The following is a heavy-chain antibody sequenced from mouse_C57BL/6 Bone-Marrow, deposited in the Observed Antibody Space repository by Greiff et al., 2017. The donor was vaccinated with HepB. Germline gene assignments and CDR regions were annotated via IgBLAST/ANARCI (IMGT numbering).Heavy chain of an antibody. V-gene: IGHV1-82*01. CDR3: ARWGRRRTWYFDV. CDR1: GYAFSSSW. Sequence: QVQLQQSGPELVKPGASVKISCKASGYAFSSSWMNWVKQRPGKGLEWIGRIYPGDGDTNYTGKFKGKATLTADKSSSTAYMQLSSLTSEDSAVYFCARWGRRRTWYFDVWGTGTTVTVSS. D-gene: IGHD2-12*01. J-gene: IGHJ1*03. CDR2: IYPGDGDT.